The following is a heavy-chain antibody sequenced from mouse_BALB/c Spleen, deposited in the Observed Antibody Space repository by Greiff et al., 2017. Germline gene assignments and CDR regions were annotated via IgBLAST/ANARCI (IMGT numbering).Heavy chain of an antibody. CDR3: ASGSSYDY. D-gene: IGHD1-1*01. V-gene: IGHV1-63*02. Sequence: VQLQQSGAELVRPGTSVKISCKASGYTFTNYWLGWVKQRPGHGLEWIGDIYPGGGYTNYNEKFKGRATLTADTSSSTAYMQLSSLTSEDSAVYCCASGSSYDYWGQGTTLTVSS. CDR2: IYPGGGYT. CDR1: GYTFTNYW. J-gene: IGHJ2*01.